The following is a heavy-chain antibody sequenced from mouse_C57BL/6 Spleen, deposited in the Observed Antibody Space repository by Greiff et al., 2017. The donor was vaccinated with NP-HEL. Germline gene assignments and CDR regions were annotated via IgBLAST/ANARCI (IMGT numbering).Heavy chain of an antibody. CDR1: GYTFTSYW. D-gene: IGHD2-4*01. CDR2: IDPSDSYT. V-gene: IGHV1-59*01. J-gene: IGHJ3*01. CDR3: AKGLLAY. Sequence: VQLQQPGAELVRPGTSVKLSCKASGYTFTSYWMHWVKQRPGQGLEWIGVIDPSDSYTNYNQKFKGKATLTVDTSSSTAYMQLSSLTSEDSAVYYCAKGLLAYWGQGTLVTVSA.